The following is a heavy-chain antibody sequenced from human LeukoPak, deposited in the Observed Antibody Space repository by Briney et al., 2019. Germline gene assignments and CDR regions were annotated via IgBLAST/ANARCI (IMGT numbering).Heavy chain of an antibody. CDR1: GFTFSGYS. V-gene: IGHV3-7*01. CDR3: GRAMDV. J-gene: IGHJ6*02. CDR2: IKQDESEK. Sequence: GGSLRLSCTASGFTFSGYSMNWIRQAPGKGLEWVANIKQDESEKYYVDSVKGRFTISRDNGKNSVYLQMNSLRAEDTAVYYCGRAMDVWGQGTTVTVS.